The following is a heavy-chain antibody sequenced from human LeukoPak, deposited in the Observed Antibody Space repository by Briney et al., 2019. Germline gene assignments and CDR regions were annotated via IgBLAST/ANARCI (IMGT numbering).Heavy chain of an antibody. CDR2: IYYSGST. V-gene: IGHV4-59*08. CDR1: GGSISSYY. J-gene: IGHJ4*02. Sequence: SETLSLTCTVSGGSISSYYWSWIRQPPGKGLEWIGYIYYSGSTNYNPSLKSRVTISVDTSKNQFSLKLSSVTAADTAVYYCASRSSGWYYFDYWGQGTLVTVSS. D-gene: IGHD6-19*01. CDR3: ASRSSGWYYFDY.